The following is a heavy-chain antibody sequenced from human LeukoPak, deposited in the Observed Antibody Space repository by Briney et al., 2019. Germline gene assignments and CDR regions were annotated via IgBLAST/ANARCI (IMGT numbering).Heavy chain of an antibody. J-gene: IGHJ4*02. CDR1: GFTFSTYS. CDR2: INSSSDYI. V-gene: IGHV3-21*01. D-gene: IGHD2-2*01. Sequence: GGSLRLSCGASGFTFSTYSMNWVRQAPGKGLEWVSSINSSSDYIYYADSVKGRFTISRDNAKNSLYLQMNSLRAEDTAVYYCARERDIVVVAAAMVDYWGQGTLVTVSS. CDR3: ARERDIVVVAAAMVDY.